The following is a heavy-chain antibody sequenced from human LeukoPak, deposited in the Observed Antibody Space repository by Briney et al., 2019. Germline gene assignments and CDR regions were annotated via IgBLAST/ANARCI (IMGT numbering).Heavy chain of an antibody. CDR1: GLIFSSYA. CDR2: FGLYGGTT. V-gene: IGHV3-23*01. CDR3: VKDSSTTSWYFAFDA. Sequence: PGGSLRLSCAASGLIFSSYAMTWVRQAPGKGLEWVSSFGLYGGTTHYADSVKGRFTISRDNSKNTLYLQMTSLRADDTAVYYCVKDSSTTSWYFAFDAWGQGTMVAVSS. J-gene: IGHJ3*01. D-gene: IGHD2-2*01.